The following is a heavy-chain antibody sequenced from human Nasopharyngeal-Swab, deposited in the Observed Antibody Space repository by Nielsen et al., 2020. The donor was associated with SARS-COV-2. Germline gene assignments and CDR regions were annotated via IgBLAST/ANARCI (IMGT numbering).Heavy chain of an antibody. CDR1: GFTFDDYA. Sequence: SLKISCAASGFTFDDYAMHWVRQAPGKGLEWVSGISWNSGSIGYADSVKGRFTISRDNAKNSLYLQMNSLRAEDTAVYYCARKGLYDSSGYPFDPWGQGTLVTVSS. J-gene: IGHJ5*02. D-gene: IGHD3-22*01. CDR2: ISWNSGSI. V-gene: IGHV3-9*01. CDR3: ARKGLYDSSGYPFDP.